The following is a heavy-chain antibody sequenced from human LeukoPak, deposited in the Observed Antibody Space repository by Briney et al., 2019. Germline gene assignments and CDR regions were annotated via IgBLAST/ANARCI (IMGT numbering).Heavy chain of an antibody. CDR1: GFTFSDYY. J-gene: IGHJ6*03. V-gene: IGHV3-11*01. CDR3: VSSGRYHYYLDV. CDR2: IISSGSTI. Sequence: PGGSLRLSCAASGFTFSDYYMSWIRQSPGKGLEWGSYIISSGSTIYYADSVKGRFPISRDNAKNALYLQLTSLRADDTAVHYCVSSGRYHYYLDVWGKGTTLTVSS. D-gene: IGHD1-26*01.